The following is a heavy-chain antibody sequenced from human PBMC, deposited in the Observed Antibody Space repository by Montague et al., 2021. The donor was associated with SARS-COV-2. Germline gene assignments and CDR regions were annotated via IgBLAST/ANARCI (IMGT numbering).Heavy chain of an antibody. D-gene: IGHD6-13*01. CDR3: ERDPRYSLSWSFDY. CDR1: GDSVSGSRNS. V-gene: IGHV6-1*01. Sequence: CAISGDSVSGSRNSGAGRKRTRLNSSDGLISSADSCKRNYDYAVSVKSRMTISQDTSKNQFSLQLSSVTPEDRAVYYCERDPRYSLSWSFDYWGQGTLVTVSS. CDR2: SADSCKRNY. J-gene: IGHJ4*02.